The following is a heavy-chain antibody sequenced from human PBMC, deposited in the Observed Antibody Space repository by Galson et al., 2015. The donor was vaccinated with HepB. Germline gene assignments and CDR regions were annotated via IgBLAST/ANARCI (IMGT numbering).Heavy chain of an antibody. Sequence: AISGGGGSTYYADSVKGRFIISRDNSKNTVFLQMNSLRVDDTAVYCCATGRRDYGTSWYFDLWGRGTLVAVSS. D-gene: IGHD4-17*01. V-gene: IGHV3-23*01. CDR2: ISGGGGST. CDR3: ATGRRDYGTSWYFDL. J-gene: IGHJ2*01.